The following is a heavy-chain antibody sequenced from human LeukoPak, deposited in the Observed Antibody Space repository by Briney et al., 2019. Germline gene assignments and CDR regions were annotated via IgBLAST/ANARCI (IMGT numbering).Heavy chain of an antibody. V-gene: IGHV3-23*01. J-gene: IGHJ6*02. CDR2: ISGSGNST. D-gene: IGHD3-10*01. CDR3: ATTPGACYYYHMDV. Sequence: PGGSLRLSCTASGLTFSGSAMSWVRQAPGKGLEWVSLISGSGNSTDYADSVKGRFTISRDNTKNTLYLQMNSLRAEDTAVYYCATTPGACYYYHMDVWGQGTTVTVSS. CDR1: GLTFSGSA.